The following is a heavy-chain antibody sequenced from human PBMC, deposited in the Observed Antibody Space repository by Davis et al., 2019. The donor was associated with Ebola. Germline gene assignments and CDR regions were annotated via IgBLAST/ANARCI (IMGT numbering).Heavy chain of an antibody. V-gene: IGHV3-48*04. CDR1: GFTFRNFA. Sequence: PGGSLRLSCAASGFTFRNFAMHWVRQAPGKGLEWVSYISSSSSIIYYADSVKGRFTISRDNDRNSLFLQMNNLRAEDTAVYYCVKDSGWAMSPWGQGTLVTVSS. D-gene: IGHD6-19*01. J-gene: IGHJ4*02. CDR3: VKDSGWAMSP. CDR2: ISSSSSII.